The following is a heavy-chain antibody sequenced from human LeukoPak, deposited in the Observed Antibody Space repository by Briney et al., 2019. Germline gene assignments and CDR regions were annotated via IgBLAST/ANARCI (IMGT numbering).Heavy chain of an antibody. CDR3: TRGRGYDSLGYYFDY. Sequence: GGALRLACGPSGFIFSHYARHWGRRAPGKGVEWVEVFSYDGSSKYYADSVKGRFTSSKDNSMNMLFLQMDSLSAEDTAVYYCTRGRGYDSLGYYFDYWGQGTVVTVSS. J-gene: IGHJ4*02. CDR1: GFIFSHYA. V-gene: IGHV3-30*17. D-gene: IGHD5-12*01. CDR2: FSYDGSSK.